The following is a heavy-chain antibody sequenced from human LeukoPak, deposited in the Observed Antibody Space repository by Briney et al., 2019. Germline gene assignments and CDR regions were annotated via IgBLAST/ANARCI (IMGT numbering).Heavy chain of an antibody. J-gene: IGHJ6*03. Sequence: PGGSLRLSCAASGFTFSSYSMNWVRQAPGKGLEWVPSISSSSSYIYYADSVKGRFTISRDNAKNSLYLQMNSLRAEDTAVYYCARDPSHYYDSSGQLRGIYMDVWGKGTTVTISS. D-gene: IGHD3-22*01. CDR3: ARDPSHYYDSSGQLRGIYMDV. CDR1: GFTFSSYS. CDR2: ISSSSSYI. V-gene: IGHV3-21*01.